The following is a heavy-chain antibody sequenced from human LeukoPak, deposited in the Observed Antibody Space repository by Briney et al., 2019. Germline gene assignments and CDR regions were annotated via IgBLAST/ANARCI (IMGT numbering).Heavy chain of an antibody. CDR3: AREYGSGSYPSYFDY. D-gene: IGHD3-10*01. CDR2: ISSSGSTI. Sequence: GGSLRLSCAASGFTFSDYYMSWIRQAPGKGLEWVLYISSSGSTIYYADSVKGRFTISRDNAKNSLYLQMNSLRAEDTAVYYCAREYGSGSYPSYFDYWGQGTLVTVSS. J-gene: IGHJ4*02. V-gene: IGHV3-11*01. CDR1: GFTFSDYY.